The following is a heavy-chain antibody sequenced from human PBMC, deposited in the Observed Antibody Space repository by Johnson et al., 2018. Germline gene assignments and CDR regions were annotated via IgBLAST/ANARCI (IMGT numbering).Heavy chain of an antibody. CDR1: GFTFSSYR. Sequence: EVQLVESGAGGSLRLSCAASGFTFSSYRMNWVRQAPGKGLEWVSHISSSSSTIYYADSVKGRFNICRDNSKNTLYLQMNSLRDEDTAVYYCAKASGYYMDVWGKGTTVTVSS. CDR2: ISSSSSTI. V-gene: IGHV3-48*02. CDR3: AKASGYYMDV. J-gene: IGHJ6*03.